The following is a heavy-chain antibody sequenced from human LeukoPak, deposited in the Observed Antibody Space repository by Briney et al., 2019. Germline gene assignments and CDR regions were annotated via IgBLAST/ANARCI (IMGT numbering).Heavy chain of an antibody. Sequence: SETLSLTCTVSGGSISTSSYYWGWIRQPPGKGLEWIGSMYYSGNTYYNPSLKSRVTISVDTSKNQFSLKLSSVTAADTAVYYCARVPVPYYYYMDVWGKGTTVTVSS. D-gene: IGHD2-2*01. CDR3: ARVPVPYYYYMDV. V-gene: IGHV4-39*07. J-gene: IGHJ6*03. CDR1: GGSISTSSYY. CDR2: MYYSGNT.